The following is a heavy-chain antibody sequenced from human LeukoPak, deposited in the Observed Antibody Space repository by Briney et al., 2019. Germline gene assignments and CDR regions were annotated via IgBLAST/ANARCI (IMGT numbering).Heavy chain of an antibody. J-gene: IGHJ4*02. CDR3: TSPTSLGF. CDR1: GFTFTSYG. Sequence: GGSLRLSCTASGFTFTSYGMHWVRQAPGKGLEWVAFVRYDQVNKYYADSVKGRFTISRDNSKNTLYLQMNSLRPDETAVYYCTSPTSLGFWGQGTLVTVSS. CDR2: VRYDQVNK. D-gene: IGHD3-10*01. V-gene: IGHV3-30*02.